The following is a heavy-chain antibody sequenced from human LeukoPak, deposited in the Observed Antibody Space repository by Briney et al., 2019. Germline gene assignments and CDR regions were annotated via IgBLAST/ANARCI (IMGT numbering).Heavy chain of an antibody. CDR2: LIPVLGMS. J-gene: IGHJ4*02. CDR3: ARDRGGGFDLAFFDH. V-gene: IGHV1-69*04. CDR1: GGSFSTYA. D-gene: IGHD5-12*01. Sequence: SVKVSCKSSGGSFSTYAVNWVRQAPGQGLEWMGRLIPVLGMSHYAPGFQGRVTLTADRSTNTAYMELDRLTSDYTAVYFCARDRGGGFDLAFFDHWGQGTLATVSS.